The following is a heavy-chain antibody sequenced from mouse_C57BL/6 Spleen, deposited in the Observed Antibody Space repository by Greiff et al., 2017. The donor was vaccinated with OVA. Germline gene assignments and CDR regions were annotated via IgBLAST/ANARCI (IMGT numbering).Heavy chain of an antibody. Sequence: VQLKESGGGLVKPGGSLKLSCAASGFTFSDYGMHWVRQAPEKGLEWVAYISSGSSTIYYADTVKGRFTISRDNANNTLYLQMTRLRSGDTGMCYGAREPIDYWGQGTTLTVSS. CDR2: ISSGSSTI. V-gene: IGHV5-17*01. D-gene: IGHD5-1*01. CDR1: GFTFSDYG. J-gene: IGHJ2*01. CDR3: AREPIDY.